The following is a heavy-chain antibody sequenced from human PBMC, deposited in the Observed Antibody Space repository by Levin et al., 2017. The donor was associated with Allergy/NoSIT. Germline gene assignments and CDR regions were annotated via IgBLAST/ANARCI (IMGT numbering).Heavy chain of an antibody. CDR3: ARAVAGTIGGY. J-gene: IGHJ4*02. Sequence: GGSLRLSCAASGFTFSSYGMHWVRQAPGKGLEWVAVIWYDGSNKYYADSVKGRFTISRDNSKNTLYLQMNSLRAEDTAVYYCARAVAGTIGGYWGQGTLVTVSS. CDR1: GFTFSSYG. CDR2: IWYDGSNK. V-gene: IGHV3-33*01. D-gene: IGHD6-19*01.